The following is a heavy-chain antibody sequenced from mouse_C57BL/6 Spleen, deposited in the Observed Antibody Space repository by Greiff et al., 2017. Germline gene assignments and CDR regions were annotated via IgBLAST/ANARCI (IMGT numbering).Heavy chain of an antibody. V-gene: IGHV1-9*01. CDR1: GYTFTGYW. CDR3: ARYGGRGFAY. J-gene: IGHJ3*01. D-gene: IGHD1-1*01. CDR2: ILPGSGST. Sequence: QVQLQQSGAELMKPGASVKLSCKATGYTFTGYWLEWVKQRPGHGLEWIGEILPGSGSTNYNEKFKGKATFTSDHSSNTAYMHLSSLTTDDSAIYYCARYGGRGFAYWGQGTRVTVSA.